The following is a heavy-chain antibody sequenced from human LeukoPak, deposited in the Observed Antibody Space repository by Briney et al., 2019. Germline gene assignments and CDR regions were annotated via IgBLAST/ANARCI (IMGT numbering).Heavy chain of an antibody. CDR1: GYSFASYW. Sequence: GESLKISCQGFGYSFASYWIGWVRQMPGKGLEWMGTIYPGDSDTRYSPSFQGQVTMSADKYINTAFLQWSSLKASDTAMYYCATRGSGSYYDASDIWGQGTMVTVSS. J-gene: IGHJ3*02. CDR2: IYPGDSDT. CDR3: ATRGSGSYYDASDI. V-gene: IGHV5-51*01. D-gene: IGHD1-26*01.